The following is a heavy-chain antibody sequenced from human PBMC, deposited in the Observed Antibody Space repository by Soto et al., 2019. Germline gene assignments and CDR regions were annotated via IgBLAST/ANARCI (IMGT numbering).Heavy chain of an antibody. J-gene: IGHJ5*02. D-gene: IGHD2-2*01. Sequence: SETLSLTCAVSGGSISSGGYSWSWIRQPPGKGLEWIGYIYHSGSTYYNPYLKSRVTISVDRSKNQFSLKLSSVTAADTAVYYCARVIPGVEAWFDPLGQGALVTVSS. CDR1: GGSISSGGYS. CDR2: IYHSGST. CDR3: ARVIPGVEAWFDP. V-gene: IGHV4-30-2*01.